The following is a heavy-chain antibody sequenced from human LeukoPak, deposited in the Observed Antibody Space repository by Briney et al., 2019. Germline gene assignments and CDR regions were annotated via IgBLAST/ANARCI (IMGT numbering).Heavy chain of an antibody. J-gene: IGHJ4*02. CDR1: GYTFTGYY. V-gene: IGHV1-2*02. CDR2: INPNSGGT. D-gene: IGHD6-6*01. CDR3: ARDPRYSSSSPYYFDY. Sequence: ASVKVSCKASGYTFTGYYMHWVRQAPGQGLEWMGWINPNSGGTNYAQKFQGRVTMTRDTSISTAYMELSGLRSDDTAVYYCARDPRYSSSSPYYFDYWGQGTLVTVSS.